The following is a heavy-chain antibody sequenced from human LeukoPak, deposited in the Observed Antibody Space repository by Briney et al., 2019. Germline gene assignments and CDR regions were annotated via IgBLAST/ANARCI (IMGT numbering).Heavy chain of an antibody. CDR3: AKDQAYSYYYLDC. J-gene: IGHJ4*02. CDR1: GFSFNDHA. D-gene: IGHD5-18*01. Sequence: GGSLRLSCAASGFSFNDHAMSWVRQAPGEGLEWVSGINGNGASTYYSDSVKGRFTISRDNSKNTVYLQMSSLRADDTAIYYCAKDQAYSYYYLDCWGQGTLVTVSS. CDR2: INGNGAST. V-gene: IGHV3-23*01.